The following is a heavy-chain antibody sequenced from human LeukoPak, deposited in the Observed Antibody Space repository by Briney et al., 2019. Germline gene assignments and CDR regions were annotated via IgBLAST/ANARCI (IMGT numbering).Heavy chain of an antibody. J-gene: IGHJ4*02. D-gene: IGHD3-22*01. V-gene: IGHV4-34*01. CDR2: INHSGST. CDR3: ARVDYYDSSGSDY. Sequence: SETLSLTCAVYGGSFSGYYWSWIRQPPGKGLEWIGEINHSGSTNYNPSLKSRVTISVDTSKNQFSLKLSSVTAADTAVYYCARVDYYDSSGSDYWGQGTLVTVSS. CDR1: GGSFSGYY.